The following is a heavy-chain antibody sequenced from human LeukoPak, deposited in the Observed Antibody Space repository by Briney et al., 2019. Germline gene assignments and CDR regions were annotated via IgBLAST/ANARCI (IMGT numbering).Heavy chain of an antibody. J-gene: IGHJ6*02. V-gene: IGHV3-21*01. D-gene: IGHD6-13*01. Sequence: PGGSLRLSCAASGFTFSSYSMNWVRQAPGKGLEWVSSISSSSSYIYYADSVKGRFTISRDNAKNSLYLQMNGLRAEDTAVYYCARGPTIPIAAAGTGYYYGMDVWGQGTTVTVSS. CDR1: GFTFSSYS. CDR3: ARGPTIPIAAAGTGYYYGMDV. CDR2: ISSSSSYI.